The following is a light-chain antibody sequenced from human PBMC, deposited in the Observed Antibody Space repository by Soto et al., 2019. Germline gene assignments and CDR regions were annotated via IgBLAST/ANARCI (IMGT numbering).Light chain of an antibody. J-gene: IGKJ1*01. CDR1: QGISTY. Sequence: DIQMTQSPSSLSASVGDRVTITCRASQGISTYLNWYQQKPGKAPKLLIYAASSLQSVVPSRFSGSGSETDFTLTVSSLQPEDFASYSCQQSYSTTWTFGQGTKVEIK. CDR2: AAS. V-gene: IGKV1-39*01. CDR3: QQSYSTTWT.